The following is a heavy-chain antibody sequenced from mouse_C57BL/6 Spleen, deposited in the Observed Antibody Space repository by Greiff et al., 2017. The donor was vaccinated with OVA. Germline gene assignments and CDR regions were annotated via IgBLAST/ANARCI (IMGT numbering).Heavy chain of an antibody. V-gene: IGHV5-4*01. J-gene: IGHJ4*01. Sequence: EVHLVESGGGLVKPGGSLKLSCAASGFTFSSYAMSWVRQTPEKRLEWVATISDGGSYTYYPDNVKGRFTISRDNAKNNLYLQMSHLKSEDTAMYYCGTGTGAMDYWGQGTSVTVSS. CDR1: GFTFSSYA. CDR3: GTGTGAMDY. D-gene: IGHD4-1*01. CDR2: ISDGGSYT.